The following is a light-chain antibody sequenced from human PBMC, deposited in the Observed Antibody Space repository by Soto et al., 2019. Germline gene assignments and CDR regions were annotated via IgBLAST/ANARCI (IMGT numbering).Light chain of an antibody. CDR1: SSDVGSYNL. V-gene: IGLV2-23*01. CDR2: EGS. J-gene: IGLJ1*01. Sequence: QSVLTQPASVSGSPGQSITISCTGTSSDVGSYNLVSWYQQHPGKAPKLMIYEGSKRPSGVSNRFSGSKSGNTASLTISGLQAEDEADYYCCSYAGSSTPYVFGTGTMSPS. CDR3: CSYAGSSTPYV.